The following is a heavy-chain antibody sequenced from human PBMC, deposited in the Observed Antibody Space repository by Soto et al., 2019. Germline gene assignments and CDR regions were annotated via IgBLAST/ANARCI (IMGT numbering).Heavy chain of an antibody. CDR1: GFSLSTSGVG. D-gene: IGHD2-15*01. J-gene: IGHJ4*02. Sequence: SGPTLVKPTQTLTLTCTFSGFSLSTSGVGVGWIRQPPGKALEWLALIYWDDDKRYSPSLKSRLTITKDTSKNQVVLTMTNMDPVDTATYYCAHLAWRCSGGSCYMAFDYWGQGTLVTVSS. CDR2: IYWDDDK. V-gene: IGHV2-5*02. CDR3: AHLAWRCSGGSCYMAFDY.